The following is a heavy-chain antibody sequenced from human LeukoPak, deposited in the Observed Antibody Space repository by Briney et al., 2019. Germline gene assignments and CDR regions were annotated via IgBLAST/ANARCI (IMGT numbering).Heavy chain of an antibody. V-gene: IGHV3-53*01. J-gene: IGHJ4*02. D-gene: IGHD3-3*01. CDR1: GFTVSSNY. CDR2: IYSGGST. CDR3: AGGFGVAAFDY. Sequence: GRCLRLSCAASGFTVSSNYMSWVRQAPGKGREWVSVIYSGGSTYYANSVKGRFTISRDNSKTTLYLQMNSLRAEDTAVYYCAGGFGVAAFDYWGQGTLVTVSS.